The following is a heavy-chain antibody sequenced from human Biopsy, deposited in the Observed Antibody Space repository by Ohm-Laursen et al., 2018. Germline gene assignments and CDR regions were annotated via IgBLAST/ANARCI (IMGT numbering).Heavy chain of an antibody. CDR2: VYYTGST. CDR3: ARDRGYYSDRTVPGYFDL. J-gene: IGHJ2*01. V-gene: IGHV4-59*01. D-gene: IGHD3-22*01. CDR1: GDSISSYY. Sequence: GTLSLTCTVSGDSISSYYWSWIRQPPGKGLQWIGYVYYTGSTDYNPSLQSRVTVSVDTSKNHFSLRLRSVTPADTAIYYCARDRGYYSDRTVPGYFDLWGRGTLVTVSS.